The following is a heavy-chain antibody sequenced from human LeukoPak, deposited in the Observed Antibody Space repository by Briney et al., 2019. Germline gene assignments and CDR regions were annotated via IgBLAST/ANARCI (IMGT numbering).Heavy chain of an antibody. D-gene: IGHD3-22*01. CDR1: GFTFSSYG. Sequence: WGSLRLSCAASGFTFSSYGMHWVRQAPGKGLEWVAVIWYDGSNKYYADSVKGRFTISRDNSKNTLYLQMNSLRAEDTAVYYCARDLKTGNYYDSSGLFDYWGQGTLVTVSS. CDR2: IWYDGSNK. CDR3: ARDLKTGNYYDSSGLFDY. J-gene: IGHJ4*02. V-gene: IGHV3-33*01.